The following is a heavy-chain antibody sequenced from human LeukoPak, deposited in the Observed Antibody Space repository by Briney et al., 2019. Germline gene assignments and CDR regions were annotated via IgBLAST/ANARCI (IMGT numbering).Heavy chain of an antibody. J-gene: IGHJ4*02. D-gene: IGHD2-2*01. V-gene: IGHV4-59*01. Sequence: SETLSLTCTVSGGYISRYYWSWIRQPPGKGLEWIGYIFNSGSTNYNPSLKSRVTISVDTSKNQFSLKLSSVTAADTAVYFCALGDCSSTSCYLFDYWGQGTLVTVSS. CDR3: ALGDCSSTSCYLFDY. CDR1: GGYISRYY. CDR2: IFNSGST.